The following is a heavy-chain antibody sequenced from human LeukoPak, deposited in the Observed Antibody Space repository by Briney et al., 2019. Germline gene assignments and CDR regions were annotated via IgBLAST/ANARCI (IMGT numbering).Heavy chain of an antibody. CDR1: GFTFSSYG. CDR3: AKGHYYDSSGYSSHGDY. J-gene: IGHJ4*02. V-gene: IGHV3-30*02. CDR2: IRYDGSNK. Sequence: QSGGSLRLSCAASGFTFSSYGMHWVRQAPGKGLEWVAFIRYDGSNKYYADSVKGRFTISRDNSKNTLYLQMNSLRAEDTAVYYCAKGHYYDSSGYSSHGDYWGQGTLVTVSS. D-gene: IGHD3-22*01.